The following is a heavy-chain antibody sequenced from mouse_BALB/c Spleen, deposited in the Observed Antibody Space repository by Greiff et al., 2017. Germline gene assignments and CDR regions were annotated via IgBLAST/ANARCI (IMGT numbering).Heavy chain of an antibody. Sequence: VQLKESGAELVKPGASVKLSCTASGFNIKDTYMHWVKQRPEQGLEWLGRIDPANGNTKYDPKFQGKATITADTSSNTAYLQLSSLTSEDTAVYYCARGTAGDAMDYWGQGTSVTVSS. CDR3: ARGTAGDAMDY. CDR2: IDPANGNT. CDR1: GFNIKDTY. V-gene: IGHV14-3*02. J-gene: IGHJ4*01. D-gene: IGHD3-3*01.